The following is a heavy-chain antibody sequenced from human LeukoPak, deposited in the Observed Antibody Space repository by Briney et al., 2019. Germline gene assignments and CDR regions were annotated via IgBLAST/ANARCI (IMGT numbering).Heavy chain of an antibody. CDR1: GGSLSGYY. Sequence: SETLSLTCGVYGGSLSGYYWSWVRQPPGQGLEWIGEISSSGSTKYNPSLKSRVSISVDTSKNQFSLKLSSVTAADTAVYYCARRHDIGETSRYYFDYWGQGTLVTVSS. V-gene: IGHV4-34*01. J-gene: IGHJ4*02. D-gene: IGHD3-9*01. CDR2: ISSSGST. CDR3: ARRHDIGETSRYYFDY.